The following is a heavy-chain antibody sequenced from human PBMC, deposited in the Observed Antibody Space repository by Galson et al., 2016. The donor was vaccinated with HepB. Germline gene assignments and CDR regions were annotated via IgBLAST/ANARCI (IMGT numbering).Heavy chain of an antibody. CDR3: AKDDYYGSGPYFDN. D-gene: IGHD3-10*01. CDR1: GFTFSTYG. Sequence: SLRLSCAAPGFTFSTYGMHWVRQAPGKGLEWVALISYDGSKKYYADSVKGRFTISRDNSKNTLYLQMNSLGGDDTAVYYCAKDDYYGSGPYFDNWGQGTLVTVSS. J-gene: IGHJ4*02. V-gene: IGHV3-30*18. CDR2: ISYDGSKK.